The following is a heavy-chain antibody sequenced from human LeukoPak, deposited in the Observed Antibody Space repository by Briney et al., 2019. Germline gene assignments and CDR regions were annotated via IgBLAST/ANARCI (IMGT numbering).Heavy chain of an antibody. D-gene: IGHD6-13*01. V-gene: IGHV3-7*04. CDR1: GFTFISYW. Sequence: GGPLRLSCEAPGFTFISYWLSWVRQAPGKGLEWVANIKQDGSEKYYVDSVKGRFTISRDNAKNSLYLQMNSLRAEDTAVYYCARDGQQLGFWGQGTLVTVSS. CDR3: ARDGQQLGF. J-gene: IGHJ4*02. CDR2: IKQDGSEK.